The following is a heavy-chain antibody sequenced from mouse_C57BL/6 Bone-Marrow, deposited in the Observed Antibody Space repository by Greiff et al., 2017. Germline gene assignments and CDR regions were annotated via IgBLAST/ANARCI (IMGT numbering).Heavy chain of an antibody. CDR1: GYTFTSYW. CDR3: ARYSTTVVATDWYFDV. D-gene: IGHD1-1*01. J-gene: IGHJ1*03. Sequence: QVHVKQPGAELVRPGTSVKLSCKASGYTFTSYWMHWVKQRPGQGLEWIGVIDPSDSYTNYNQKFKGKATLTVDTSSSTAYMQLSSLTSEDSAVYYCARYSTTVVATDWYFDVWGTGTTVTVSS. CDR2: IDPSDSYT. V-gene: IGHV1-59*01.